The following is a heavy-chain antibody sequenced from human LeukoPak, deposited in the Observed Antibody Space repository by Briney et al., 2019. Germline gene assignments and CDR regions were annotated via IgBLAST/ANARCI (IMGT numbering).Heavy chain of an antibody. D-gene: IGHD1-26*01. CDR1: GGSISSYY. V-gene: IGHV4-59*01. CDR3: ARGPGGGSYSDAFDI. Sequence: SETLSLTCTVSGGSISSYYWSWIRQPPGKGLEWIGYIYYSGSTNYNPSLKSRVTISVDTSKNQFSLKLSSVTAADTAVYYCARGPGGGSYSDAFDIWGQGTMVTVSS. CDR2: IYYSGST. J-gene: IGHJ3*02.